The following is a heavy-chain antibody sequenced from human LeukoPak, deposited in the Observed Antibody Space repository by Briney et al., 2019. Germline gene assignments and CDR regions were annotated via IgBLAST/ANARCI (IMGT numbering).Heavy chain of an antibody. Sequence: SETLSLTCTVSGGSISSYYWSWIRQPAGKGLEWIGRIYTSGSTNYNPSLKSRVTMSVDTSKNQFSLKLSSVTAADTAVYYCARGAYYYGSGKIFDYWGQGTLVTVFS. D-gene: IGHD3-10*01. J-gene: IGHJ4*02. CDR1: GGSISSYY. CDR2: IYTSGST. V-gene: IGHV4-4*07. CDR3: ARGAYYYGSGKIFDY.